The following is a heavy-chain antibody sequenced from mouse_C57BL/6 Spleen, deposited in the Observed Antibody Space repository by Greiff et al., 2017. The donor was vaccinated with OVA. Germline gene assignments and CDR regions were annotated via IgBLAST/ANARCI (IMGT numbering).Heavy chain of an antibody. CDR2: INPNNGGT. D-gene: IGHD4-1*01. CDR1: GYTFTDYY. V-gene: IGHV1-26*01. J-gene: IGHJ3*01. CDR3: ARNRWDGAY. Sequence: EVQLQQSGPELVKPGASVKISCKASGYTFTDYYMNWVKQSHGKSLEWIGDINPNNGGTSYNQKFKGKATLTVDKSSSTAYMELRSLTSEDSAVYYCARNRWDGAYWGQGTLVTVSA.